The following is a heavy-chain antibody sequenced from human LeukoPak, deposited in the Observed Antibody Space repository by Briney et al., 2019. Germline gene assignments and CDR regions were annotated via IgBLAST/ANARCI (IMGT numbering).Heavy chain of an antibody. CDR2: ISWNSGSI. CDR3: AKDHALLSGSYSGYMDV. CDR1: GFTFDDYA. J-gene: IGHJ4*02. D-gene: IGHD3-10*01. V-gene: IGHV3-9*03. Sequence: GGSLRLSCAASGFTFDDYAMHWVRQAPGKGLEWVSGISWNSGSIGYADSVKGRFTISRDNAKNSLYLQMNSLRAEDMALYYCAKDHALLSGSYSGYMDVWGQGTLVTVSS.